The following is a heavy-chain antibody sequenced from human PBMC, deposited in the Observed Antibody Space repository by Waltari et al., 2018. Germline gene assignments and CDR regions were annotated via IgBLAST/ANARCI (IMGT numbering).Heavy chain of an antibody. CDR1: GFTFSSYA. V-gene: IGHV3-30-3*01. CDR2: ISYDGSKK. D-gene: IGHD4-17*01. CDR3: ARPPSTTVIEGGYFDY. Sequence: QVQLVESGGGVVQPGRSLRLSCAASGFTFSSYAMHWVRQAPGKGLEWVAVISYDGSKKYYADSVKGRFTISRDNSKNTLYLQMNSLRAEDTAVYYCARPPSTTVIEGGYFDYWGQGTLVTVSS. J-gene: IGHJ4*02.